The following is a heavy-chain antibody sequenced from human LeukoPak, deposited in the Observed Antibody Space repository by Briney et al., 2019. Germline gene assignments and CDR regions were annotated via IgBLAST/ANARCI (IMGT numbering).Heavy chain of an antibody. CDR2: IYHSGST. CDR3: ARVTYYDSSGYTDAFDI. Sequence: PSETLSLTCAVSVGSICSSNWWSWVSQPPGKGLERIGEIYHSGSTNYNPSLKSRVTISVDKSKNQFSLKLSSVTAADTAVYYCARVTYYDSSGYTDAFDIWGQGTMVTVSS. V-gene: IGHV4-4*02. J-gene: IGHJ3*02. CDR1: VGSICSSNW. D-gene: IGHD3-22*01.